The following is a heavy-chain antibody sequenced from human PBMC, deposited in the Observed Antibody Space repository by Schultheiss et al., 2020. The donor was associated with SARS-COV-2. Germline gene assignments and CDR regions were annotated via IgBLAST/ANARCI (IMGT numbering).Heavy chain of an antibody. J-gene: IGHJ4*02. V-gene: IGHV3-15*01. CDR2: IKSKTDGGTT. D-gene: IGHD2-2*01. Sequence: GGSLRLSCAASGFTVSSNYMSWVRQAPGKGLEWVGRIKSKTDGGTTDYAAPVKGRFTISRDDSKNTLYLQMNSLKTEDTAVYYCTTSVVPAATHNWNYYWGQGTLVTVSS. CDR1: GFTVSSNY. CDR3: TTSVVPAATHNWNYY.